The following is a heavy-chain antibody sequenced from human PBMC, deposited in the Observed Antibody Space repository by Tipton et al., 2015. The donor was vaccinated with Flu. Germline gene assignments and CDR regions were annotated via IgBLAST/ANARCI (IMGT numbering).Heavy chain of an antibody. CDR2: INTNSGGT. J-gene: IGHJ3*02. V-gene: IGHV1-2*02. CDR1: GYTFTSYG. Sequence: QLVQSGAKVKKPGASVKVSCKASGYTFTSYGISWVRQAPGQGLEWMGWINTNSGGTNYAQKFQGRVTMTRDTSISTAYMELSRLRSDDTAVYYCAREGVWGVPAASDAFDIWGQGTMVTVSS. D-gene: IGHD2-2*01. CDR3: AREGVWGVPAASDAFDI.